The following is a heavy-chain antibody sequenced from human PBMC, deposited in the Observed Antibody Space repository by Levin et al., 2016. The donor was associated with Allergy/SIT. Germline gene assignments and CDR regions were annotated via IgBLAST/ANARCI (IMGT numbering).Heavy chain of an antibody. Sequence: WVRQAPGQGLEWMGIINPSGGSTSYAQKFQGRVTMTRDTSTSTVYMELSSLRSEDTAVYYCARGRLRITIFGVVIAPNYYYYYGMDVWGQGTTVTVSS. D-gene: IGHD3-3*01. J-gene: IGHJ6*02. CDR2: INPSGGST. V-gene: IGHV1-46*01. CDR3: ARGRLRITIFGVVIAPNYYYYYGMDV.